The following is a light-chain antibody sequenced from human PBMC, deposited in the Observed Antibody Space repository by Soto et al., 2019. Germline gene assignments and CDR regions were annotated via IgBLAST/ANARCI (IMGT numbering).Light chain of an antibody. Sequence: EIVLTQSPGTLSLSPGERATLCCRASQSVIRSYLAWYQQRPGQAPRLLIYSTSTRASGIPDRFSGSGSGTDFTLTISSLEPEDFAVYYCQQYDRSPRTFGQGTKLEIK. V-gene: IGKV3-20*01. CDR1: QSVIRSY. J-gene: IGKJ2*01. CDR3: QQYDRSPRT. CDR2: STS.